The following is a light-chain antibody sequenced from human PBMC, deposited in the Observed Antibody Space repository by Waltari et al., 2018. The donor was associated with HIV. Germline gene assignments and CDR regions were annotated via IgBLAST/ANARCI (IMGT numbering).Light chain of an antibody. J-gene: IGLJ3*02. CDR1: SSNIGAGYD. V-gene: IGLV1-40*01. Sequence: QSVLTQPPSVSGAPGQRVTISCTGSSSNIGAGYDLHWYQQLPGTAPKLLIYGNSNRPSGVPDRFSGSKSGTSASLAITGLQAEDEADYYCQSYDSSLSGCVFGGGTKLTVL. CDR2: GNS. CDR3: QSYDSSLSGCV.